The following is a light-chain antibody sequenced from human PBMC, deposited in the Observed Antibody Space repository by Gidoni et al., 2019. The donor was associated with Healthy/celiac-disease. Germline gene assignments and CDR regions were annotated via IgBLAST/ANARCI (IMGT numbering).Light chain of an antibody. V-gene: IGLV3-19*01. CDR1: SLRSYY. Sequence: SSELTQDPAVSVALGQTVRIKCQGDSLRSYYASWYQQKPGQAPVLVIYGKNNRPSGIPDRFSGSSSGNTASLTITGAQAEDEADYYCNSRDSSGYHVVFGGGTKLTVL. CDR2: GKN. J-gene: IGLJ2*01. CDR3: NSRDSSGYHVV.